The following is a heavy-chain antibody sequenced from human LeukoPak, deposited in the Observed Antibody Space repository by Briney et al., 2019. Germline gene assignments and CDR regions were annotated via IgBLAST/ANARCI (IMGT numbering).Heavy chain of an antibody. CDR1: GFSVSSNY. J-gene: IGHJ4*02. D-gene: IGHD6-6*01. V-gene: IGHV3-53*01. CDR2: IYSGGSA. Sequence: GGSLRLSCAASGFSVSSNYMSWVRQAPGKGLEWVSVIYSGGSAYYADSVKGRFTISRDNSKNTLYLQMNSLRAEDTAVYYCARGGGTSSLFDFWGQGTLVTVSS. CDR3: ARGGGTSSLFDF.